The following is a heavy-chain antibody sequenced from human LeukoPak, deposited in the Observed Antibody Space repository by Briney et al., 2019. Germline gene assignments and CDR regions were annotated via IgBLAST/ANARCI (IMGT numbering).Heavy chain of an antibody. CDR3: ARESGSSGYYYFDY. Sequence: GGSLKLSCAASGFIFGDYWMTWVRQAPGKGREWVANIHKDGSEKYYVDSVKGRFSITRDNDKNSLFLQMNSLRAEDTAVYYCARESGSSGYYYFDYWGQGTLVTVSS. CDR1: GFIFGDYW. J-gene: IGHJ4*02. V-gene: IGHV3-7*01. D-gene: IGHD3-22*01. CDR2: IHKDGSEK.